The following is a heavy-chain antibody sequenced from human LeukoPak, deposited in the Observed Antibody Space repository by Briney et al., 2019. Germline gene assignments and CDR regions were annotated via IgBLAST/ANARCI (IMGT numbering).Heavy chain of an antibody. CDR1: GGSISSYY. J-gene: IGHJ6*02. V-gene: IGHV4-59*12. CDR2: IYYSGST. Sequence: SETLSLTCTVSGGSISSYYWSWIRQPPGKGLEWIGYIYYSGSTNYNPSLKSRVTISVDTSKNQFSLKLSSVTAADTAEYYCARKLGRYYGMDVWGQGTTVTVSS. CDR3: ARKLGRYYGMDV. D-gene: IGHD3-16*01.